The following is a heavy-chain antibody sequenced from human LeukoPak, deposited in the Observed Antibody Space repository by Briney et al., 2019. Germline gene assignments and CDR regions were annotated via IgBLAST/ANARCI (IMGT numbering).Heavy chain of an antibody. CDR3: SRCEDY. CDR2: ISDDGGRI. J-gene: IGHJ4*02. V-gene: IGHV3-7*01. Sequence: GGSLRLSCAASGFTFSSYWMSWVRQAPGKGLEWVASISDDGGRIHYVDSVKGRSTISRDNAKNSLYLQMNNLRAEDTAMYYCSRCEDYWGQGTLVTVSS. CDR1: GFTFSSYW.